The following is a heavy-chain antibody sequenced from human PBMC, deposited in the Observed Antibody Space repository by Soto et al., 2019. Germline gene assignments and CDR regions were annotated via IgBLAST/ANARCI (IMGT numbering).Heavy chain of an antibody. J-gene: IGHJ4*02. Sequence: EVQVVESGGGLVQPGGSLRLSCAVSGFTFRNYWMTWVRQAPGKGLEWVAYMNQDGSQIYYVDSLRGRFTISRDNAKNSLYLQMNSLRGDDTAVYYCARDRGPNTPDYWGQGTLVTVSS. D-gene: IGHD2-2*02. CDR2: MNQDGSQI. V-gene: IGHV3-7*01. CDR3: ARDRGPNTPDY. CDR1: GFTFRNYW.